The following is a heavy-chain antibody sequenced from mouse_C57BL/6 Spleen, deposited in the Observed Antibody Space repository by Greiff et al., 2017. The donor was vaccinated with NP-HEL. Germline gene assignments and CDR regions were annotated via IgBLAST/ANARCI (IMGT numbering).Heavy chain of an antibody. CDR3: VRPATGTGFAY. D-gene: IGHD4-1*02. Sequence: VQLKESGGGLVQPKGSLKLSCAASGFSFNTYAMNWVRQAPGKGLEWVARIRSKSNNYATYYADSVKDRFTISRDDSESMLYLQMNNLKTEDTAMYYCVRPATGTGFAYWGQGTLVTVSA. CDR1: GFSFNTYA. J-gene: IGHJ3*01. V-gene: IGHV10-1*01. CDR2: IRSKSNNYAT.